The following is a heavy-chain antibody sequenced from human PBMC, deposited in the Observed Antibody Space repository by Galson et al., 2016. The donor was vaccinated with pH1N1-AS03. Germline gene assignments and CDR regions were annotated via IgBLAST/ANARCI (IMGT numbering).Heavy chain of an antibody. Sequence: SLRLSCAASGFTFSSYAMSWVRQAPGKGLEWVSGISGSGSGDSTYYTDSVKGRFTISRDNSKNTLYLQMNSLRAEDTAVYYCAKGPTMVRGVRYGMDVWGQGTTVTCSS. J-gene: IGHJ6*02. CDR1: GFTFSSYA. D-gene: IGHD3-10*01. CDR3: AKGPTMVRGVRYGMDV. CDR2: ISGSGSGDST. V-gene: IGHV3-23*01.